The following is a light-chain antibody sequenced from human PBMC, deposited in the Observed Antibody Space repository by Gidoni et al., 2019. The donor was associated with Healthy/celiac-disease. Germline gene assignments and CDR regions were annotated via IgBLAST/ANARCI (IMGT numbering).Light chain of an antibody. V-gene: IGKV3-11*01. Sequence: ASQSVSSYCAWYQQKPGQAPRLRIYDASNRATGIPARFSGSGSGTDFTLTISSLEPEDFAVYYCQQRSNWPPAATFGPGTKVDIK. J-gene: IGKJ3*01. CDR2: DAS. CDR1: QSVSSY. CDR3: QQRSNWPPAAT.